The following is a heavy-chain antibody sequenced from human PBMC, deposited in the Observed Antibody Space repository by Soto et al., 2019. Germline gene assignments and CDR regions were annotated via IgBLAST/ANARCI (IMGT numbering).Heavy chain of an antibody. CDR2: IYPGDSDT. V-gene: IGHV5-51*01. CDR3: ARHDWSGYYIFDY. D-gene: IGHD3-3*01. Sequence: GESLKISCKGSGYIFTTYWIGWVRQMPGKGLEWMGIIYPGDSDTRYSPSFQGQVTISADKSINTAYLQWSSLKASDTAMYYCARHDWSGYYIFDYWGQGTMVTVSS. CDR1: GYIFTTYW. J-gene: IGHJ4*03.